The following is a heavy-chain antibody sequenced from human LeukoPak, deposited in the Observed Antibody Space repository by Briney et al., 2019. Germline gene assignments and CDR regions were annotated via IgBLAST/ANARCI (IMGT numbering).Heavy chain of an antibody. CDR1: GFSIRGHN. CDR3: ARASSTR. V-gene: IGHV3-30*02. Sequence: PGGSLRLSCAASGFSIRGHNMHWVRQALGKGLEWVSFIQHDGGAKWYVDSVKGRFTISRDNSKNTLYLQMNSLRAEDTAAYYCARASSTRWGQGTLVTVSS. D-gene: IGHD2-2*01. CDR2: IQHDGGAK. J-gene: IGHJ4*02.